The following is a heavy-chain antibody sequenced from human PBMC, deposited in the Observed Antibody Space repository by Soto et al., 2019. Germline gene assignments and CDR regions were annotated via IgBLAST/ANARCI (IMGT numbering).Heavy chain of an antibody. J-gene: IGHJ6*02. V-gene: IGHV3-30*18. CDR2: ISYDGSDK. Sequence: TGGSLSLSCRVSGFTFNNSGIHWVRQAPGKGLEWMAVISYDGSDKYYADSVKGRVIISRDNSKNTLNLEMNSLRAEDTAIYYCVKDRVPGAYGNYYGMDVWGQGTTVTVYS. CDR1: GFTFNNSG. D-gene: IGHD5-12*01. CDR3: VKDRVPGAYGNYYGMDV.